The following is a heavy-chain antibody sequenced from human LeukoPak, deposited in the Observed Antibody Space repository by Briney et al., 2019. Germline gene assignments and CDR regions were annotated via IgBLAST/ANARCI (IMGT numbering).Heavy chain of an antibody. Sequence: SETLSLTCTVSGGSISSSSYYWGWIRQPPGKGLEWIGSIYYSGSTYYNPSLKSRVTISVDTSKNQFSLKLSSVTAADTAVYYCARSPIFYDFWSGYRGNWFDPWGQGTLVTVSS. CDR3: ARSPIFYDFWSGYRGNWFDP. D-gene: IGHD3-3*01. CDR1: GGSISSSSYY. CDR2: IYYSGST. V-gene: IGHV4-39*07. J-gene: IGHJ5*02.